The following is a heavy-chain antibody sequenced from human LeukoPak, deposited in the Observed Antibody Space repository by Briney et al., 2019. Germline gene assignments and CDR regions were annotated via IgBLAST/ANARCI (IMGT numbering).Heavy chain of an antibody. CDR3: AKASWVSSTDAVR. CDR1: GFTFSSYA. J-gene: IGHJ4*02. V-gene: IGHV3-23*01. CDR2: ISGSGSSS. D-gene: IGHD3-16*01. Sequence: GGSLRLSCAASGFTFSSYAMSWVRQAPGKGLEWVSAISGSGSSSYYADSVKGRFTISRDNSKNTLYLQMNSLRAEDTAIYYCAKASWVSSTDAVRWGQGTLVTVSS.